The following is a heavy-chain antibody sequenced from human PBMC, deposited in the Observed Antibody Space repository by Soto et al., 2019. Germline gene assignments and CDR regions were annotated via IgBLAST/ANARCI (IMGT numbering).Heavy chain of an antibody. CDR3: ARDYADYDFWSGYYPTNNWFDP. J-gene: IGHJ5*02. Sequence: SLTCTVSGGSISSYYWSWIRQPPGKGLEWIGYIYYSGSTNYNPSLKSRVTISVDTSKNQFSLKLSSVTAADTAVYYCARDYADYDFWSGYYPTNNWFDPWGQGTLVTVSS. D-gene: IGHD3-3*01. CDR2: IYYSGST. CDR1: GGSISSYY. V-gene: IGHV4-59*01.